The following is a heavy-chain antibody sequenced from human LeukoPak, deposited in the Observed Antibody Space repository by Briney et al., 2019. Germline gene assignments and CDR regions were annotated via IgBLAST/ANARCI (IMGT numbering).Heavy chain of an antibody. J-gene: IGHJ6*03. CDR1: GFTFSSYA. CDR2: ISGSGGST. D-gene: IGHD5-18*01. Sequence: GGSLRLSCAASGFTFSSYAMSWVRQAPGKGLEWVSAISGSGGSTYYADSVKGRFTISRDNSKNTLYLQMNSLRAEDTAVYYCATVDTAMVGYYYYYMDVWGKGTTVTVSS. V-gene: IGHV3-23*01. CDR3: ATVDTAMVGYYYYYMDV.